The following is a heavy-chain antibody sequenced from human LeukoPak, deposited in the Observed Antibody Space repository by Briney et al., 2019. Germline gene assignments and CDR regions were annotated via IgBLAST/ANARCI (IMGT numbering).Heavy chain of an antibody. Sequence: GGSLRLSCAASGFTFSSYSMNWVRQAPGKGLEWVSSISSSSSYIYYADSVKGRFTISRDNAKKSLYLQMNSLRAEDTAVYYCARPYSSSWFSSFDYWGQGTLVTVSS. V-gene: IGHV3-21*01. CDR2: ISSSSSYI. CDR3: ARPYSSSWFSSFDY. CDR1: GFTFSSYS. J-gene: IGHJ4*02. D-gene: IGHD6-13*01.